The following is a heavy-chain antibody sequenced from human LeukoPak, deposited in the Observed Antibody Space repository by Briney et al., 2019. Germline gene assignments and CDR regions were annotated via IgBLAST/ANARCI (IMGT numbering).Heavy chain of an antibody. CDR2: ISYDGSNK. D-gene: IGHD3-22*01. CDR3: AYSSGYSAFDY. J-gene: IGHJ4*02. Sequence: HPGGSLRLSCAASGFTFSSYAMHWVRQAPGKGLEWVAVISYDGSNKYYADSVKGRFTNSRDNSKNTLYLQMNSLRAEDTAVYYCAYSSGYSAFDYWGQGTLVTVSS. V-gene: IGHV3-30-3*01. CDR1: GFTFSSYA.